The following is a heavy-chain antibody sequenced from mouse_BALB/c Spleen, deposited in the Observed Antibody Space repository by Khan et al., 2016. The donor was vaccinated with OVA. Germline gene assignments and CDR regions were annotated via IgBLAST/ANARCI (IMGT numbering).Heavy chain of an antibody. V-gene: IGHV1-7*01. CDR1: DYTFTNYW. J-gene: IGHJ3*01. CDR3: TGHDSVYTWFGY. Sequence: VQLQESGAELAKPGASVKMSCKASDYTFTNYWMHWVKQRPGQGLEWIGYIDPTTGYTEYNQKFKDKATLTADKSSSTAYMQLSTLTSEDSAVXYCTGHDSVYTWFGYWGQGTLVSVSA. CDR2: IDPTTGYT. D-gene: IGHD2-1*01.